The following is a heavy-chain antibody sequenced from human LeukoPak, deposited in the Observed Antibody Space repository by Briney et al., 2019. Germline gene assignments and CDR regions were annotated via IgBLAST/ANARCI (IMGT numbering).Heavy chain of an antibody. D-gene: IGHD3-10*01. Sequence: SETLSLTCTVSGGSISSSSYYWVWIRQPPGKGLEWIGSMYYSGGTYYNPSLKSRLTISVDTSENQFSLKLSSVTAADTAVYYCARQDLVRGVIWGQGTLVTVSS. CDR2: MYYSGGT. V-gene: IGHV4-39*01. CDR1: GGSISSSSYY. CDR3: ARQDLVRGVI. J-gene: IGHJ4*02.